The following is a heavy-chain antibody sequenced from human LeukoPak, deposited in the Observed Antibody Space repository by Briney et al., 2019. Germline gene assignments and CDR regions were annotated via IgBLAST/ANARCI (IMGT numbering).Heavy chain of an antibody. Sequence: GGSLRLSCAASGFTFSSYAMSWVRQAPGKGLEWVSSNSSDGVSTYYADSVKGRFTISRDKSKNTLYLQMNSLRAEDTALYYCAIGGGASWIDYWGQGALVTVSS. V-gene: IGHV3-23*01. CDR3: AIGGGASWIDY. CDR2: NSSDGVST. J-gene: IGHJ4*02. D-gene: IGHD2-2*01. CDR1: GFTFSSYA.